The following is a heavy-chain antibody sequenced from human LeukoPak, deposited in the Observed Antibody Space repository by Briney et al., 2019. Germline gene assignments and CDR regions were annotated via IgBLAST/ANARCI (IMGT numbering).Heavy chain of an antibody. Sequence: SETLSHTCTVSGGSISSYYWSWIRQPPGKGLEWIGYIYYSGSTNYNPPLKSRVTVSVDTSKNQFSLKLSSVTAADTAVYYCARHQPFDPWGQGTLVTVSS. CDR2: IYYSGST. CDR3: ARHQPFDP. CDR1: GGSISSYY. V-gene: IGHV4-59*01. J-gene: IGHJ5*02.